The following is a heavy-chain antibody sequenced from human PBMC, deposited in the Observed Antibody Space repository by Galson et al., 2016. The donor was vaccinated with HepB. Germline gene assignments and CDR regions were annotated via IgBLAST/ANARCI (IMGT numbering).Heavy chain of an antibody. V-gene: IGHV1-18*04. D-gene: IGHD3-10*01. J-gene: IGHJ4*02. CDR2: ISGYNGDT. Sequence: SVKVSCKASGYTFVSYGISWVRQAPGQGLEWMGWISGYNGDTKYAQKIQGRVTMTTDTSTTTAYMELRSLRSDDTAVYYCARDRAQYTNANPVLVDYWGQGALVTVSS. CDR3: ARDRAQYTNANPVLVDY. CDR1: GYTFVSYG.